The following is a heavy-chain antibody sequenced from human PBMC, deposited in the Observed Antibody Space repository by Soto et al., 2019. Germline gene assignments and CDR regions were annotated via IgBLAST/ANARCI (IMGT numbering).Heavy chain of an antibody. CDR3: ARANIAVPPYNWFDP. CDR1: GGSISSYY. Sequence: SETLSLTCTVSGGSISSYYWSWIRQPPGKGLEWIGYIYYSGSTNYNPSLKSRGTISVDTSKNQFSLTLSSVTAADTAVSYCARANIAVPPYNWFDPWGQGTLVTVSS. V-gene: IGHV4-59*08. CDR2: IYYSGST. D-gene: IGHD6-19*01. J-gene: IGHJ5*02.